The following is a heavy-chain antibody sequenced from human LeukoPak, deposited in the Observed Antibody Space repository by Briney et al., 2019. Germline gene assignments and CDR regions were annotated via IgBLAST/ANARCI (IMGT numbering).Heavy chain of an antibody. CDR2: IIPIFGTA. CDR1: GGTFSSYA. Sequence: SVKVSCKASGGTFSSYAISWVRQAPGQGLEWMGGIIPIFGTANYAQNFQGRVTITADDSTSTAYMALSTLRSEDTAVYYCARGPLRFLGGIDYWGQGTLVTVSS. V-gene: IGHV1-69*13. J-gene: IGHJ4*02. D-gene: IGHD3-3*01. CDR3: ARGPLRFLGGIDY.